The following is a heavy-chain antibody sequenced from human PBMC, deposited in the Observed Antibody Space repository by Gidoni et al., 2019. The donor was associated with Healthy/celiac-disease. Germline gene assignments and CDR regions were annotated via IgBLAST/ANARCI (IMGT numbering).Heavy chain of an antibody. V-gene: IGHV3-9*01. D-gene: IGHD3-10*01. J-gene: IGHJ4*02. CDR2: ISWNSGSI. Sequence: EVQLVESGGGLVQPGRYLRLSCADSGCTFDDYAMHWVRQAPGKGLEWVSGISWNSGSIGYADSVKGRFTISRDNAKNSLYLQMNSLRAEDTALYYCAKDIGYYGSGSYLDYWGQGTLVTVSS. CDR3: AKDIGYYGSGSYLDY. CDR1: GCTFDDYA.